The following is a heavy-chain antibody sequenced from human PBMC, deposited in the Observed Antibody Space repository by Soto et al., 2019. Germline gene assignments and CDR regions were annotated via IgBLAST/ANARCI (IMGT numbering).Heavy chain of an antibody. J-gene: IGHJ4*02. Sequence: GGSLRLSCVASGFTFSNYAMHWVRQAPGKGLEWVEIVSYDGDNEYYADSVRGRFFISRDNSRNTRYLQTSSLRSEDTAVYYCSRVDPGETSPFDHWGQGTLVTVSS. CDR3: SRVDPGETSPFDH. CDR1: GFTFSNYA. V-gene: IGHV3-30*03. CDR2: VSYDGDNE. D-gene: IGHD3-10*01.